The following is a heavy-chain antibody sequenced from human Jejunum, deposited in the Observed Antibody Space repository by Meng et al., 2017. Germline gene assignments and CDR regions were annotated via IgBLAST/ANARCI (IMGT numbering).Heavy chain of an antibody. CDR2: ISYDGSNK. CDR3: VRKYDNDGYYFGN. Sequence: GGPLRLSCAGSGFTFSNYAMHWVRQAPGKGLEWVAIISYDGSNKYYADSVKGRFTISRDNSKNTLYLQMNSLGAEDTAVYYCVRKYDNDGYYFGNWGQGTLVTVSS. D-gene: IGHD3-22*01. V-gene: IGHV3-30*01. CDR1: GFTFSNYA. J-gene: IGHJ4*02.